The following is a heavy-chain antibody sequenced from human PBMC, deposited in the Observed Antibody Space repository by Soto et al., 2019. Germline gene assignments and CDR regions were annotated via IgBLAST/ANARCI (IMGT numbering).Heavy chain of an antibody. Sequence: QVQLVQSGAEVKKPWSSVKVSCKASGGTFSSYAISWVRQAPGQGLEWMGGIIPIFGTANYAQKFQGRVTITADESTSTAYMELSSLRSEDTAVYYCARAGSLGAAGPNYYGMDVWGQGTTVTVSS. CDR3: ARAGSLGAAGPNYYGMDV. D-gene: IGHD6-13*01. CDR1: GGTFSSYA. J-gene: IGHJ6*02. CDR2: IIPIFGTA. V-gene: IGHV1-69*01.